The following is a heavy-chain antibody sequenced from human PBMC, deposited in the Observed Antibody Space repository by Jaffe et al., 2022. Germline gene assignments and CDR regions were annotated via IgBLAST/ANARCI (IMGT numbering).Heavy chain of an antibody. D-gene: IGHD1-1*01. V-gene: IGHV1-69*05. Sequence: QVQLVQSGAEVKKPGSSVKVSCKASGGTFSSYAISWVRQAPGQGLEWMGGIIPIFGTANYAQKFQGRVTITTDESTSTAYMELSSLRSEDTAVYYCAREDGYNFERSAGGVAPFDYWGQGTLVTVSS. CDR1: GGTFSSYA. CDR3: AREDGYNFERSAGGVAPFDY. J-gene: IGHJ4*02. CDR2: IIPIFGTA.